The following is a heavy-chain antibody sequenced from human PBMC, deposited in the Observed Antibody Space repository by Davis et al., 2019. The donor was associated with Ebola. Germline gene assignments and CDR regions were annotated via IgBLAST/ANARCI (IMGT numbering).Heavy chain of an antibody. CDR1: AGIFISYA. CDR2: IIPIFGTA. CDR3: AKGVDWWDKSPNYYYYGMDV. J-gene: IGHJ6*02. V-gene: IGHV1-69*13. D-gene: IGHD3/OR15-3a*01. Sequence: SLMTSCYASAGIFISYAISWVRHASGQGPAWTAGIIPIFGTANYAQKFQGRVTITADESTSTAYMELSSRRAEDTAVYYCAKGVDWWDKSPNYYYYGMDVRGQGTTVTVSS.